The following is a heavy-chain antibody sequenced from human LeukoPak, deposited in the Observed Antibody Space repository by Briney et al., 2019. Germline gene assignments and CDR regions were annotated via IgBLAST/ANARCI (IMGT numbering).Heavy chain of an antibody. V-gene: IGHV1-69*05. J-gene: IGHJ4*02. CDR3: AKGDGYDLFYFDY. CDR2: IIPIFGTA. CDR1: GGTFSSYA. D-gene: IGHD5-12*01. Sequence: ASVKVSCKASGGTFSSYAISWVRQAPGQGLEWMGGIIPIFGTADYAQKFQGRVTITTDESTSTAYMELSSLRSEDTAVYYCAKGDGYDLFYFDYWGQGTLVTVSS.